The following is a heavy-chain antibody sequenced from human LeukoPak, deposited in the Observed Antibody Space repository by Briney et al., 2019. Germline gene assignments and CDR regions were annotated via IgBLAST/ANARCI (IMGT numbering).Heavy chain of an antibody. CDR1: GGSISSGGYS. D-gene: IGHD3-22*01. V-gene: IGHV4-34*01. CDR3: ARARSGYYFGDAFDI. CDR2: INHSGST. Sequence: SETLSLTCAVSGGSISSGGYSWSWIRQPPGKGLEWIGEINHSGSTNYNPSLKSRVTISVDTSKNQFSLKLSSVTAADTAVYYCARARSGYYFGDAFDIWGQGTMVTVSS. J-gene: IGHJ3*02.